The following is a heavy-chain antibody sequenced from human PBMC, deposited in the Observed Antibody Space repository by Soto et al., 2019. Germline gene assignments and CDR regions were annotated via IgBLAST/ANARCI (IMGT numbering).Heavy chain of an antibody. J-gene: IGHJ5*02. CDR2: IIPILGIA. Sequence: QVQLVQSGAEVKKPGSSVKVSCKASGGTFSSYTISWVRQAPGQGLEWMGRIIPILGIANYAQKFQGRVTITADKSTSTAYMELSSLRSEDTAVYSCARGYCSGGSCYSSSFHLNWFDPWGQGTLVTVSS. CDR3: ARGYCSGGSCYSSSFHLNWFDP. D-gene: IGHD2-15*01. V-gene: IGHV1-69*02. CDR1: GGTFSSYT.